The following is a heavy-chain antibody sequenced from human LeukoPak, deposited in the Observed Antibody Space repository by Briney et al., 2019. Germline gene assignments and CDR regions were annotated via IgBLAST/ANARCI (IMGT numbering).Heavy chain of an antibody. CDR2: ISGSGNGGSI. V-gene: IGHV3-64D*06. CDR3: VKDFGRVRGTPDS. Sequence: GALRLSCSASGFVFSIYTMYWVRQAPGKGPEYVSTISGSGNGGSIYYADSVKGRFTIARDDSKSIVYLQMNGLRSEDTAVYYCVKDFGRVRGTPDSWGQGTLLTVSS. D-gene: IGHD2/OR15-2a*01. CDR1: GFVFSIYT. J-gene: IGHJ4*02.